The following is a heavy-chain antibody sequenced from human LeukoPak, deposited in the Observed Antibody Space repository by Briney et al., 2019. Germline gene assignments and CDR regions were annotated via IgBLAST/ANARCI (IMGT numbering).Heavy chain of an antibody. CDR1: GFTSSSYD. V-gene: IGHV3-23*01. CDR3: ARDRTPYDFWSGYADGSGPDY. D-gene: IGHD3-3*01. J-gene: IGHJ4*02. CDR2: IRPSGDNT. Sequence: GGSLRLSCAASGFTSSSYDMTWVRQAPGRGLEWVSSIRPSGDNTYYGDSVKGRFTISRDNSKNTLYLQMNSLRAEDTAVYYCARDRTPYDFWSGYADGSGPDYWGQGTLVTVSS.